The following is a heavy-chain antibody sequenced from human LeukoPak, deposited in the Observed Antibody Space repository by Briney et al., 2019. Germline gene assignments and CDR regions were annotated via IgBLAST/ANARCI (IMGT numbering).Heavy chain of an antibody. Sequence: GGSLRLSCAASGFTFSSYAMSWVRQAPGKGLEWVSAISGSGGSTYYADSVKGRFTISRDNSKNTLYLQMNSLRAEDTAVYYCTKWPKQQLVPGGDYWGQGTLVTVSS. CDR3: TKWPKQQLVPGGDY. CDR1: GFTFSSYA. CDR2: ISGSGGST. V-gene: IGHV3-23*01. J-gene: IGHJ4*02. D-gene: IGHD6-13*01.